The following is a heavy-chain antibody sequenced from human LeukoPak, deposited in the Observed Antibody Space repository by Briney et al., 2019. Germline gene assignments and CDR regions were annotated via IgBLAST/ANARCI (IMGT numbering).Heavy chain of an antibody. CDR3: ARDVTGGSYFDY. Sequence: SETLSLTCTVSGGSISSGGYYWRWIRQYPGKGLEWIGYIYYSGTTYYNPSLKSRVTMSVDASKNQFSLKLISVTAADTAVYYCARDVTGGSYFDYWGQGTLVTVSS. J-gene: IGHJ4*02. V-gene: IGHV4-31*03. CDR2: IYYSGTT. D-gene: IGHD1-26*01. CDR1: GGSISSGGYY.